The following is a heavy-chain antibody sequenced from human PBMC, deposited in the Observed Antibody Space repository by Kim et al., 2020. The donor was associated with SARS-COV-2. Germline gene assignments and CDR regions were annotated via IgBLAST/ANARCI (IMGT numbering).Heavy chain of an antibody. V-gene: IGHV3-64D*09. CDR2: ISSNGGST. CDR1: GFTFSSYA. D-gene: IGHD4-17*01. Sequence: GGSLRLSCSASGFTFSSYAMHWVRQAPGKGLEYVSAISSNGGSTYYADSVKGRFTISRDNSKNTLYLQMSSLRAEDTAVYYCVKEDVTVHTYYFDYWGQGTLVTVSS. J-gene: IGHJ4*02. CDR3: VKEDVTVHTYYFDY.